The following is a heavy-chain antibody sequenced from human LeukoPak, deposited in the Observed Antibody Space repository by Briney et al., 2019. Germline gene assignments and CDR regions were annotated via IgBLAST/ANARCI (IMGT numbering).Heavy chain of an antibody. Sequence: GGSLRLSCAASGFTFSNHWMTWVRQAPGKGLEWVANINRDGSEKYYVDSVKGRFTISRDNAKNSLYLQMNSLRAEDTAVYYFARDGGSRTADPWGQGTLVTVSS. CDR3: ARDGGSRTADP. D-gene: IGHD2-2*01. J-gene: IGHJ5*02. CDR1: GFTFSNHW. CDR2: INRDGSEK. V-gene: IGHV3-7*01.